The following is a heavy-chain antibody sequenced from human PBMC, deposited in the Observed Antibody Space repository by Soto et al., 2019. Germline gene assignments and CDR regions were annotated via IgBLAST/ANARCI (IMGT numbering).Heavy chain of an antibody. CDR2: ISGSGGGT. J-gene: IGHJ4*02. CDR1: GFTFSSYA. CDR3: AKDALLLWFGELSTRFDY. V-gene: IGHV3-23*01. Sequence: PGGSLRLSCAASGFTFSSYAMSWVRQAPGKGLEWVSAISGSGGGTYYADSVKGRFTISRDNSKNTLYLQMNSLRAEDTAVYYCAKDALLLWFGELSTRFDYWGQGTLVTVSS. D-gene: IGHD3-10*01.